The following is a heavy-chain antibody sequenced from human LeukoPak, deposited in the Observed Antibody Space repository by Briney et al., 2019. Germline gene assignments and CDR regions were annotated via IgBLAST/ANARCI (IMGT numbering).Heavy chain of an antibody. J-gene: IGHJ4*02. CDR2: INPSGGST. CDR1: GYTFTRYY. D-gene: IGHD3-10*01. CDR3: ARGLWFLDY. Sequence: ASVKVSCKASGYTFTRYYMHWVRQAPGQGLEWMGVINPSGGSTSYAQKFQGRVTITADESTSTAYMELSSLRSEDTAVYYCARGLWFLDYWGQGTLVTVSS. V-gene: IGHV1-46*01.